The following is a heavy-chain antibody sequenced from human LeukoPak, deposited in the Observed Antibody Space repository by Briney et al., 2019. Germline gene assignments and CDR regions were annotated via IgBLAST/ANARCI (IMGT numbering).Heavy chain of an antibody. Sequence: GGSLRLSCAASGFTFSNYGMSWVRQAPGKGLEWVSAITGSGGSTYYADSVKGRFTISRDNSKNTLYLQMNSLRAEDTAVYYCAKSLRSAGIVVVVAATTDYWGQGTLVTVSS. J-gene: IGHJ4*02. CDR3: AKSLRSAGIVVVVAATTDY. D-gene: IGHD2-15*01. CDR2: ITGSGGST. CDR1: GFTFSNYG. V-gene: IGHV3-23*01.